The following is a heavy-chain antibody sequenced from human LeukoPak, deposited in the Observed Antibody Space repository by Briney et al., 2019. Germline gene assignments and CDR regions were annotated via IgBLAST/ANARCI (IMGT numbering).Heavy chain of an antibody. D-gene: IGHD2-2*01. CDR2: VGGSGVKT. Sequence: PGGSLRLSCAASGFTFSNYATHWVRQAPGKGLEWVSIVGGSGVKTYYADSVKGRFTISRDNSKNTVYLQMNSLRAEDTAVYYCAKRGDCSGTCTYDYWGQGTLVTVSS. J-gene: IGHJ4*02. V-gene: IGHV3-23*01. CDR1: GFTFSNYA. CDR3: AKRGDCSGTCTYDY.